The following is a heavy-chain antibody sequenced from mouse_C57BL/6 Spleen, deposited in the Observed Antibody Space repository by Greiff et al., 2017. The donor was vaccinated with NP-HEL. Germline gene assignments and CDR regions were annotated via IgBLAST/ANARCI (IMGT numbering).Heavy chain of an antibody. J-gene: IGHJ2*01. CDR3: YRHYYCSSFDY. CDR2: INPNYGTT. CDR1: GYSFTDYN. Sequence: VQLKESGPELVKPGASVKISCKASGYSFTDYNMNWVKQSNGKSLEWIGVINPNYGTTSYTQKFKGKATLTVDKSSSTAYMQLNSLTSEDSAVYYCYRHYYCSSFDYWGQGTTLTVSS. V-gene: IGHV1-39*01. D-gene: IGHD1-1*01.